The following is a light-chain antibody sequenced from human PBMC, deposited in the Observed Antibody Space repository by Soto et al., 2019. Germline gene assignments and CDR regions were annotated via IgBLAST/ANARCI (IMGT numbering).Light chain of an antibody. CDR1: QSISSW. CDR2: KAS. CDR3: QQYSDNWT. J-gene: IGKJ1*01. Sequence: DIPMTQSPSTLSASVGDRVTITCRASQSISSWLAWYQQKPGTAPKLLIYKASTLQIGVPSRFSGSGSGTEFTLTIISLQPDDFATYYCQQYSDNWTFGQGTKVEIK. V-gene: IGKV1-5*03.